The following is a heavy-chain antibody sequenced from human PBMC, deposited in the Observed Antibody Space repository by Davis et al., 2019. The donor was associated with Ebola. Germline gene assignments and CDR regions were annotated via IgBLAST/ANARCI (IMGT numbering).Heavy chain of an antibody. CDR2: TYYTSKWNN. CDR1: GDRVPGQSGG. D-gene: IGHD3/OR15-3a*01. J-gene: IGHJ4*02. Sequence: HPQTPSLTCSIPGDRVPGQSGGWNWIRQSPSRGLEWLGRTYYTSKWNNDYGLSVKSRITINPDTSKNQFSLHLNSVTPEDTAVYYCARGWLRTGFDCWGQGTLVTVSS. V-gene: IGHV6-1*01. CDR3: ARGWLRTGFDC.